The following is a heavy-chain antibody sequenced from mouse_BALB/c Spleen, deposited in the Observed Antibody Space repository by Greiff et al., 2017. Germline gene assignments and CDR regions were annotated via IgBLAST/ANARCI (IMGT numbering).Heavy chain of an antibody. V-gene: IGHV5-6-5*01. CDR2: ISSGGST. Sequence: EVKLMESGGGLVKPGGSLKLSCAASGFTFSSYAMSWVRQTPEKRLEWVASISSGGSTYYPDSVKGRFTISRDNARNILYLQMSSLRSEDTAMYYCARSDGYSFAYWGQGTLVTVSA. D-gene: IGHD2-3*01. CDR1: GFTFSSYA. CDR3: ARSDGYSFAY. J-gene: IGHJ3*01.